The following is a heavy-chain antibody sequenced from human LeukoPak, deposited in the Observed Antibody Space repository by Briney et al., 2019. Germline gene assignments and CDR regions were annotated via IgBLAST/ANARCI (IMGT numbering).Heavy chain of an antibody. Sequence: SEALSLTCTVSGGSISSYYWSWSRQPPGKVLEWIGYIFYTGSTNYNPSLKSRVTMSVDTSKNQFFLKLSSVTAADTAVYYCARGGRTVTTNFDYWGQGTLVTVSS. CDR2: IFYTGST. V-gene: IGHV4-59*01. CDR1: GGSISSYY. CDR3: ARGGRTVTTNFDY. J-gene: IGHJ4*02. D-gene: IGHD4-17*01.